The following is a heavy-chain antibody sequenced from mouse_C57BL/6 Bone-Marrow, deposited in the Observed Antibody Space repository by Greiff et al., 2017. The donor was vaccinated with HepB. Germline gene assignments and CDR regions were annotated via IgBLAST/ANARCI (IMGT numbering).Heavy chain of an antibody. CDR3: AKSYLTHRLRY. CDR2: IDPSDSYT. Sequence: QVQLQQSGAELVKPGASVKLSCKASGYTFTSYWMQWVKQRPGQGLEWIGEIDPSDSYTNYNQKFKGKATLTVDTSSSTAYMQLSSLTSEDSAVYYCAKSYLTHRLRYWGQGTLVTVSA. D-gene: IGHD3-2*02. CDR1: GYTFTSYW. J-gene: IGHJ3*01. V-gene: IGHV1-50*01.